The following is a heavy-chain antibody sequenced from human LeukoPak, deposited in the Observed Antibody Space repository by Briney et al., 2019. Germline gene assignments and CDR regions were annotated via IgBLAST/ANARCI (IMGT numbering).Heavy chain of an antibody. CDR2: FDPEDGET. CDR1: GYTLTELS. D-gene: IGHD1-26*01. J-gene: IGHJ3*02. V-gene: IGHV1-24*01. CDR3: ATGVVGATGFDAFDI. Sequence: GASVKVSCKVSGYTLTELSMHWVRQAPGKGLEWMGGFDPEDGETIYAQKFQGRVTMTEDTSTDTAYMELSSLRSEDTAVYYCATGVVGATGFDAFDICGQGTMVTVSS.